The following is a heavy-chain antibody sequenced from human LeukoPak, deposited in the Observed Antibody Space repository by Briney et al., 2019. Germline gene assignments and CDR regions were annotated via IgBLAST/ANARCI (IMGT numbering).Heavy chain of an antibody. D-gene: IGHD3-9*01. CDR2: IYYSGST. CDR3: ARDFDEHGVDV. V-gene: IGHV4-30-4*08. J-gene: IGHJ6*04. CDR1: GRSISSGDYY. Sequence: SETLSPTCTVSGRSISSGDYYWSWIRQPPGKGLEWIGYIYYSGSTYYNPSLKSRVTMSVDTSKNQFSLKLSSVTAADTAVYYCARDFDEHGVDVWGKGTTVTVSS.